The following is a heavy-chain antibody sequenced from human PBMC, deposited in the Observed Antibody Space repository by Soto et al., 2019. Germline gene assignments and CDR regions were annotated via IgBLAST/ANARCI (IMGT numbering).Heavy chain of an antibody. CDR3: ASDHTEYCSGGSCYWFDP. CDR2: IWYDGSNK. Sequence: ESGGGVVQPGRSLRLSCAASGFTFSSYGMHWVRQAPGKGLEWVAVIWYDGSNKYYADSVKGRFTISRDNSKNTLYLQMNSLRAEDTAVYYCASDHTEYCSGGSCYWFDPWGQGTLVTVSS. V-gene: IGHV3-33*01. CDR1: GFTFSSYG. D-gene: IGHD2-15*01. J-gene: IGHJ5*02.